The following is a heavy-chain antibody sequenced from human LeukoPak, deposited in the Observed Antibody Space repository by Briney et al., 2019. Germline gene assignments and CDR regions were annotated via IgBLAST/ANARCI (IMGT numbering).Heavy chain of an antibody. Sequence: PSETLSLTCTVSGGSISSYYWSWIRQPPGKGLEWIGSIYLSGSTYYNPSLKSRVTISVDTSKNQFSLKLSSVTAADTAVYYCARELGIVVAGGGKNAFDIWGQGTMVTVSS. CDR2: IYLSGST. CDR1: GGSISSYY. V-gene: IGHV4-38-2*02. D-gene: IGHD6-19*01. CDR3: ARELGIVVAGGGKNAFDI. J-gene: IGHJ3*02.